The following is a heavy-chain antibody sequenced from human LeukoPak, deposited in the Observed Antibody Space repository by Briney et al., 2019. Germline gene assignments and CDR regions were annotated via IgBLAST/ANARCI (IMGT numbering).Heavy chain of an antibody. CDR1: GFSFSSYS. J-gene: IGHJ4*02. D-gene: IGHD4-17*01. V-gene: IGHV3-23*01. CDR2: ISGSGAST. Sequence: GGSLRLSCAASGFSFSSYSMNWVRQAPGKGLEWVSAISGSGASTYYADSVKGRFTISRDNSKNTLYLQMNSLRVEDTAVYYCAEDGDYETNFDYWGQGTLVTVSS. CDR3: AEDGDYETNFDY.